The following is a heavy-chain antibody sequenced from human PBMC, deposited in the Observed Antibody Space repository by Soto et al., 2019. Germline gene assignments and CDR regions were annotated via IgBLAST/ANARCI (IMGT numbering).Heavy chain of an antibody. V-gene: IGHV4-34*01. CDR2: INHSGST. D-gene: IGHD3-22*01. CDR1: GGSFSGYY. CDR3: ARQPSNSNYYDSSGYDWFDP. Sequence: PSETLSLTCAVYGGSFSGYYWSWIRQPPGKGLEWIGEINHSGSTNYNPSLKSRVTISVDTSKNQFSLKLSSVTAADTAVYYCARQPSNSNYYDSSGYDWFDPWGQGTLVTVSS. J-gene: IGHJ5*02.